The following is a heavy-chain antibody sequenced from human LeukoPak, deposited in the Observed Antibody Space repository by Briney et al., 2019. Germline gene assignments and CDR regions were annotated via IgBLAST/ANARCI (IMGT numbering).Heavy chain of an antibody. J-gene: IGHJ4*02. V-gene: IGHV5-51*01. CDR3: ARLYYYDSSGYVSFFDY. CDR1: GYSFTSYW. D-gene: IGHD3-22*01. CDR2: IYPGDSDT. Sequence: GVSLKISCKGSGYSFTSYWIGWVRQMPGKGLEWMGIIYPGDSDTRYSPSFQGQVTISADKSISTAYLHWSSLKASDTAMYYCARLYYYDSSGYVSFFDYWGQGTLVTVSS.